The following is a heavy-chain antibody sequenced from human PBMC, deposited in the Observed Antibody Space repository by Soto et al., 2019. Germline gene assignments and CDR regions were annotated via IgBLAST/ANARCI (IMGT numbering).Heavy chain of an antibody. Sequence: EVQLVESGGGLVQPGGSLRLSCAASGFTFSSYSMNWVRQAPGKGLEWVSYISSSSSTIYYADSVKGRFTISRDNAKNSLYLHMNSLRAEDTAVYYCARDPDGTTPYYFDYWGQGTLVTVSS. D-gene: IGHD4-17*01. CDR1: GFTFSSYS. J-gene: IGHJ4*02. CDR3: ARDPDGTTPYYFDY. V-gene: IGHV3-48*01. CDR2: ISSSSSTI.